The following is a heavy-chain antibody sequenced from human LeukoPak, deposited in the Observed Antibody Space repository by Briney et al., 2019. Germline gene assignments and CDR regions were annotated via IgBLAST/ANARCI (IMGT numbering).Heavy chain of an antibody. V-gene: IGHV3-30-3*01. J-gene: IGHJ4*02. Sequence: GGSLRLSCGAPGFTFSSYAMHGVRQAPGKGLEGVAVISYDGSNKYYADSVKGRFTISRDNSKNTLYLQTNSLGAEDTAVYYCARIDAYDFGVVIPGTMGLRIPDYWGQGTLVTVSS. CDR3: ARIDAYDFGVVIPGTMGLRIPDY. CDR1: GFTFSSYA. D-gene: IGHD3-3*01. CDR2: ISYDGSNK.